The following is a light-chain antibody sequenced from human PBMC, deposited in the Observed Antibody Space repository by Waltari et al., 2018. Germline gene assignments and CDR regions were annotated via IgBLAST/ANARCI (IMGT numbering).Light chain of an antibody. CDR1: ALPKQY. CDR3: QSGDNSGTNRVL. J-gene: IGLJ2*01. V-gene: IGLV3-25*03. CDR2: KDR. Sequence: SYELTQPPSVSVSPGQTARITCSGDALPKQYVYWYQQKSGQAPILVMDKDREGPSGIPERFSGSSSGTTVTLTISGVQAEDEADYYCQSGDNSGTNRVLFGGGTKLTVL.